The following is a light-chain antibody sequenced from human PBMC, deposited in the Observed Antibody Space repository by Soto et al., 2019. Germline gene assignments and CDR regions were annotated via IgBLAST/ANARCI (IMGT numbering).Light chain of an antibody. CDR1: QSVASSY. V-gene: IGKV3-20*01. CDR3: QQYGDSPPNT. J-gene: IGKJ2*01. Sequence: EIVLTQSPGTLSLSPGERATLSCRASQSVASSYLAWYQLKPGQAPRILIYGASNRATGIPDRFSSSGSGTDFTLTISRLEPEDFAVYFCQQYGDSPPNTFGQGTKVEI. CDR2: GAS.